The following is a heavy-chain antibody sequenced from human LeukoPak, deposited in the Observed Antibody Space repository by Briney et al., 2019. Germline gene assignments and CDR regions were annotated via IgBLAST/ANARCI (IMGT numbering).Heavy chain of an antibody. D-gene: IGHD3-10*01. CDR3: ARHWDMVRGVIMYFDY. CDR1: GGSISSSNW. CDR2: IYHSGST. J-gene: IGHJ4*02. V-gene: IGHV4-4*02. Sequence: SETLSLTCAVSGGSISSSNWWSWVRQPPGKGLEWIGEIYHSGSTNYNPSLKSRVTISVDKSKNQFSLKLSSVTAADTAVYYCARHWDMVRGVIMYFDYWGQGTLVTVSS.